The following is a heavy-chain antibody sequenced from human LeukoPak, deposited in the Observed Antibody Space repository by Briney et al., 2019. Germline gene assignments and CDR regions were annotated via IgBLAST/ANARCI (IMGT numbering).Heavy chain of an antibody. D-gene: IGHD6-19*01. CDR3: AKGLSIAVAGPSDY. CDR1: GFTFSSYA. J-gene: IGHJ4*02. Sequence: GGSLRLSCAASGFTFSSYAMHWVRQAPGKGLEWVAVISYDGSNKYYADSVKGRFTISRDNSKNTLYLQMNSLRAEDTAVYYCAKGLSIAVAGPSDYWGQGTLVTVSS. CDR2: ISYDGSNK. V-gene: IGHV3-30*04.